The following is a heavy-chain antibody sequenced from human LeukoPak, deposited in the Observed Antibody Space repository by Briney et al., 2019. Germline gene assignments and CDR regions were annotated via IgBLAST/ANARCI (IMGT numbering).Heavy chain of an antibody. Sequence: PSETLSLTCTVSGGSISSYYWSWIRQPPGKGLEWIGYIYYSGSTNYNPSLKSRVTISMDTSKTQFSLKLYSVTAADTALYYCARVAGDYLDYWGQGTLVTVSS. CDR1: GGSISSYY. CDR3: ARVAGDYLDY. CDR2: IYYSGST. D-gene: IGHD6-13*01. V-gene: IGHV4-59*01. J-gene: IGHJ4*02.